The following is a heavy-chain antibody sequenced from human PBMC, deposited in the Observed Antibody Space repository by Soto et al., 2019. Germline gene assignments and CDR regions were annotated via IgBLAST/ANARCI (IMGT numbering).Heavy chain of an antibody. J-gene: IGHJ4*02. V-gene: IGHV3-15*07. CDR3: TTGVDGYNPCDY. D-gene: IGHD5-12*01. Sequence: EAPLVESGGGLVEPGGSLRVSCAASGFSFSDAWMIWVRQAPGKGLEWVGRIKSKAHGETADYAAPVKGRFTLSRDDPKNTVYLQMNSLKIEDTAVYYCTTGVDGYNPCDYWGQGTLVTVSS. CDR1: GFSFSDAW. CDR2: IKSKAHGETA.